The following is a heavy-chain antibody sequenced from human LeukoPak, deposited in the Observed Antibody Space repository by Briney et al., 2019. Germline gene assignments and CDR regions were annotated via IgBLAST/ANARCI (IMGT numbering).Heavy chain of an antibody. CDR3: ARVRYCSTNRCYDREFDN. V-gene: IGHV4-59*01. CDR1: GGSISNYY. J-gene: IGHJ4*02. CDR2: IYYRGNT. D-gene: IGHD2-2*01. Sequence: SETLSLTCTVSGGSISNYYWSWIRQPPGKGLEWIGYIYYRGNTNYNPSHKSLVTISVDTSKNQFSLKLNSADTAVYYCARVRYCSTNRCYDREFDNWGQGTLVTVSS.